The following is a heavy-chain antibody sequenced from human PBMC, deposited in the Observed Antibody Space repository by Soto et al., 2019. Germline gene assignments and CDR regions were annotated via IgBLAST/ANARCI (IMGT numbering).Heavy chain of an antibody. CDR3: ARALVVVVAASYYYYGMDV. CDR2: IIPIFGTA. D-gene: IGHD2-15*01. V-gene: IGHV1-69*12. J-gene: IGHJ6*02. CDR1: GGTFSSYA. Sequence: QVQLVQSGAEVKKPGSSVKVSCKASGGTFSSYAISWVRQAPGQGLEWMGGIIPIFGTANYAQKFQGRVTITADESTSTAYMELSCLRSEDTAVYYCARALVVVVAASYYYYGMDVWGQGTTVTVSS.